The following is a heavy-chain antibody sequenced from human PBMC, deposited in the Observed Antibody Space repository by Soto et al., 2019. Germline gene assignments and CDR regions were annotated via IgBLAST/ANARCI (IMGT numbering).Heavy chain of an antibody. CDR3: ARRYGGTFDY. D-gene: IGHD2-15*01. V-gene: IGHV4-59*08. J-gene: IGHJ4*02. Sequence: QVQLQESGPGLVKPSETLSLTCTVSGGSISSYYWSWIRQPPGKGLEWIGYIYYSGSTNYNPSLKSRVIISVDTSKNQFSLKLSSVTAADTAVYYCARRYGGTFDYWGQGTLVTVSS. CDR1: GGSISSYY. CDR2: IYYSGST.